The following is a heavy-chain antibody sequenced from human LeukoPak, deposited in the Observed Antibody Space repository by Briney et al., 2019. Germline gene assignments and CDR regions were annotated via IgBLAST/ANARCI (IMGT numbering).Heavy chain of an antibody. D-gene: IGHD3-22*01. J-gene: IGHJ5*02. CDR3: ARGGGKGKITMIVVVIRGLYNWFDP. CDR2: IYYSGST. V-gene: IGHV4-39*07. Sequence: SETLSLTCTVSGGSISSSSYYWGWIRQPPGKGLEWIGSIYYSGSTYYNPSLKSRVTISVDTSKNQFSLKLSSVTAADTAVYYCARGGGKGKITMIVVVIRGLYNWFDPWGQGTLVTVSS. CDR1: GGSISSSSYY.